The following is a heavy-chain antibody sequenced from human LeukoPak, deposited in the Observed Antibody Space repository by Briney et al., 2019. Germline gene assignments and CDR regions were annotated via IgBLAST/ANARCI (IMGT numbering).Heavy chain of an antibody. J-gene: IGHJ4*02. CDR2: IYYSGST. Sequence: SSETLSLTCTVSGGSISSYYWSWIRQPPGKGLEWIGYIYYSGSTNYNPSLKSRVTISVDTSKNQFSLKLSSVTAADTAVYYCARDPGFDYWGQGTLVTVSS. V-gene: IGHV4-59*12. CDR3: ARDPGFDY. D-gene: IGHD3-10*01. CDR1: GGSISSYY.